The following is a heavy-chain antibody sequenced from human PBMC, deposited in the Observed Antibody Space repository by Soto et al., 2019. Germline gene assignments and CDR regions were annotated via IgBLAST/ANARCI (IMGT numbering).Heavy chain of an antibody. CDR2: ISGSGGST. D-gene: IGHD2-2*01. J-gene: IGHJ6*02. Sequence: GGSLRLSCAASGFTFSSYAMSWVRQAPGKGLEWVSAISGSGGSTYYADSVKGRFTISRDNSKNTLYLQMNSLRAEDTAVYYWAKGGGPADPYYYYGMDVWGQGTTVTVSS. CDR3: AKGGGPADPYYYYGMDV. V-gene: IGHV3-23*01. CDR1: GFTFSSYA.